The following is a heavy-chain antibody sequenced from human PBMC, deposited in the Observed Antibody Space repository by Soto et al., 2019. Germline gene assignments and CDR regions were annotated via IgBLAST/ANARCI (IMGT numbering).Heavy chain of an antibody. D-gene: IGHD4-17*01. CDR2: IYHSGIT. CDR1: GGSIRSCCYS. CDR3: ARGPLNGYGDYLDY. V-gene: IGHV4-30-2*01. Sequence: SGALAHTCSVSGGSIRSCCYSWSWIRQPPGKGLEWVGYIYHSGITSDNPSLKSRVTISVDRSKNQFSLKLSSMTAADTAVYYCARGPLNGYGDYLDYWGEETQVTISS. J-gene: IGHJ4*02.